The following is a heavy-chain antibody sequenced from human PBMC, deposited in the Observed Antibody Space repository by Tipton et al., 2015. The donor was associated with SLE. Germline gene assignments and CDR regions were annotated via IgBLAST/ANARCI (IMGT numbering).Heavy chain of an antibody. J-gene: IGHJ4*02. Sequence: TLSLTCSVSGGSINVYYWSWVRQPPGEGLEWIGYVSYSGSTNYNPPLQSRVTISVDTSKNQFSLKLRSVTAADTAVYYCARLPDYFDHWGQGALVTVSS. V-gene: IGHV4-59*01. CDR2: VSYSGST. CDR3: ARLPDYFDH. CDR1: GGSINVYY.